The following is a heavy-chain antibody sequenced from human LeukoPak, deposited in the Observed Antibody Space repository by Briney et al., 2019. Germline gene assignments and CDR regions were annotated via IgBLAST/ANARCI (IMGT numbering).Heavy chain of an antibody. CDR2: IYYSGST. J-gene: IGHJ4*02. V-gene: IGHV4-59*01. CDR1: GGSISSYY. D-gene: IGHD3-22*01. CDR3: ASSYNDSSGPFDH. Sequence: PSETLSLTCTVYGGSISSYYWSWIRQPPGKGLEWIGYIYYSGSTNYKPSLKSRVTLSVDTSKNQFSLKLSSVTAADTAVYYCASSYNDSSGPFDHWGQGTLVTVSS.